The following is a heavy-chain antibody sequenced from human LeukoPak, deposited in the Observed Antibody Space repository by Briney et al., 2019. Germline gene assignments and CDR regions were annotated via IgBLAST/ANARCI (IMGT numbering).Heavy chain of an antibody. Sequence: PGGSLRLSCAASGFTFSSYGMHWVRQAPGKGLEWVAFIRYDGSNKYYADSVKGRFTNSRDNSKNTVYLQMDSLRTEDTAVYYCARTDSFGMDVWGQGTTVTVSS. V-gene: IGHV3-30*02. CDR2: IRYDGSNK. CDR1: GFTFSSYG. D-gene: IGHD5-18*01. J-gene: IGHJ6*02. CDR3: ARTDSFGMDV.